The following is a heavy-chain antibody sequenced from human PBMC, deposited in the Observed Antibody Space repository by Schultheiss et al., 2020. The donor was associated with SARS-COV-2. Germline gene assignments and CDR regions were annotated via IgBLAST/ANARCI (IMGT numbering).Heavy chain of an antibody. V-gene: IGHV4-31*01. CDR1: GGSISSSGYY. J-gene: IGHJ6*02. D-gene: IGHD3-3*01. Sequence: SETLSLTCTVSGGSISSSGYYWSWIRQHPGKGLEWIGYIYYSGSTYYNPSLKSLVTISVDTSKNQFSLKLSSVTAADTAVYYCARVRFSYGMDVWGQGTTVTVSS. CDR2: IYYSGST. CDR3: ARVRFSYGMDV.